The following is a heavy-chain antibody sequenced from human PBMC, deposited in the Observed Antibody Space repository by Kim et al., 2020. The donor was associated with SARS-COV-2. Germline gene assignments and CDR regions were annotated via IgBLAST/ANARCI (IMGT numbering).Heavy chain of an antibody. V-gene: IGHV3-7*01. Sequence: VDSVKGRFTISRDNAKNSLYLQMNSLRAEDTAVYYCVRALYGSGSYVVVNWGQGTLVTVSS. J-gene: IGHJ4*02. CDR3: VRALYGSGSYVVVN. D-gene: IGHD3-10*01.